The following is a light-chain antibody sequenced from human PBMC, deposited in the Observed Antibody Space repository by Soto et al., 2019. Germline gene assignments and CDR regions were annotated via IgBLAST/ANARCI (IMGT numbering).Light chain of an antibody. CDR3: QQSYTIPS. CDR2: LAS. J-gene: IGKJ3*01. Sequence: DIQMTQSPSALSASVGDRVTITCRASQSISTYLNWYQQKPGRAPNLLIYLASSLQTGVPSRFSGSGSGTYFTLTISSLQPEDSATFYCQQSYTIPSFGPGTKVD. CDR1: QSISTY. V-gene: IGKV1-39*01.